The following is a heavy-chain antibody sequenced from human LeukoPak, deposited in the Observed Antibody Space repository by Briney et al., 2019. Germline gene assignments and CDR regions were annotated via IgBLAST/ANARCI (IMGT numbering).Heavy chain of an antibody. Sequence: GGSLRLSCAASGFTFSSYSMNWVRQAPGKGLEWVSSFSSSSSYIYYADSVKGRFTISRDNAKNSLYLQMNSLRAEDTAVYYCARAGYDFWSGYYSYYFDYWGQGTLVTVSS. D-gene: IGHD3-3*01. CDR3: ARAGYDFWSGYYSYYFDY. J-gene: IGHJ4*02. CDR2: FSSSSSYI. V-gene: IGHV3-21*01. CDR1: GFTFSSYS.